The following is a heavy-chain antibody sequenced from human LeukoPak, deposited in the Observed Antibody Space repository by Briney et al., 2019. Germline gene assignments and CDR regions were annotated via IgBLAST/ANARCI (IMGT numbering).Heavy chain of an antibody. D-gene: IGHD3-22*01. CDR1: GFTFSSYA. CDR3: AKDPGYYPQYYFDY. V-gene: IGHV3-23*01. J-gene: IGHJ4*02. Sequence: PGGSLRLSCAASGFTFSSYAMSWVRQAPGRGLEWVSAISGSGGSTYYADSVKGRFTISRDNSKNTLYLQMNSLRAEDTAVYYCAKDPGYYPQYYFDYWGQGTLVTVSS. CDR2: ISGSGGST.